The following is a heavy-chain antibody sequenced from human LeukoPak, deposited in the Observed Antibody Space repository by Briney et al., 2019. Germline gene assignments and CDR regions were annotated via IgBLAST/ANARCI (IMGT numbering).Heavy chain of an antibody. V-gene: IGHV1-8*01. Sequence: ASVKASCKASGYTFTSYDINWVRQATGQGLEWMGWMNPNSGNTGYAQKFQGRVTMTRNTSISTAYMELSSLRSEDTAVYYCARGGPREHQLLFDFQHWGQGTLVTVSS. CDR2: MNPNSGNT. CDR3: ARGGPREHQLLFDFQH. D-gene: IGHD2-2*01. J-gene: IGHJ1*01. CDR1: GYTFTSYD.